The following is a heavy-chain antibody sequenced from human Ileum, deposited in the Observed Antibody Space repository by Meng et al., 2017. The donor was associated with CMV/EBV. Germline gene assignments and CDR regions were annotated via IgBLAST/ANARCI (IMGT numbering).Heavy chain of an antibody. D-gene: IGHD6-6*01. CDR3: ARLLTLAPRPIDY. J-gene: IGHJ4*02. V-gene: IGHV4-4*02. CDR1: GASISSSNW. Sequence: QVQLQESGPGLVKPSGTLSLTCAVSGASISSSNWWIWVRQPPGKGLEWIGQVYHSGSTNYNPSLKSRVTISLDKSKSQFSLNLTSVTAADTALYYCARLLTLAPRPIDYWGQGSWSPSPQ. CDR2: VYHSGST.